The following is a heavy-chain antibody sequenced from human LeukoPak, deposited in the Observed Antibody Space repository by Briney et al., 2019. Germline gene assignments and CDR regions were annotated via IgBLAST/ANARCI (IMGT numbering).Heavy chain of an antibody. CDR3: ARGYWNFGL. V-gene: IGHV3-7*01. Sequence: GGSLRLSCTASGFTFSNFWMTWVRQAPGKGMEWVANIKQDGSEKHYVDSVKGRFTSSRDNAKNSLYLQMNRLRAEDTAVYYCARGYWNFGLWGRGTQVTVSS. CDR1: GFTFSNFW. CDR2: IKQDGSEK. J-gene: IGHJ2*01.